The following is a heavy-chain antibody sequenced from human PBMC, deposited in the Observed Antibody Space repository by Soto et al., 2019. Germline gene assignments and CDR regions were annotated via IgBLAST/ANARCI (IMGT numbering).Heavy chain of an antibody. Sequence: QVQLVQSGAEVKKPGSSVKVSCKASGGTFSSYAISWVRQVPGQGLEWMGGIIPIFGTANYAQKFQGRVTITADESTSTAYMELSSLRSEDTAVYYCARPSRLPAATRYYYYYGMDVWGQGTTVTVSS. CDR2: IIPIFGTA. V-gene: IGHV1-69*01. CDR3: ARPSRLPAATRYYYYYGMDV. CDR1: GGTFSSYA. D-gene: IGHD2-2*01. J-gene: IGHJ6*02.